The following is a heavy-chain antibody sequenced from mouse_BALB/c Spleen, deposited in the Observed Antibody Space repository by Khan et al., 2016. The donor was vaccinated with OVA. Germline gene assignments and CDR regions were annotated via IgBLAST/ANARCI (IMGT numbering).Heavy chain of an antibody. CDR2: IWSGGST. Sequence: QVQLKESGPGLVQPSQSLSITCTVSGFSLTSYGVHWVRQSPGKGLEWLGVIWSGGSTDYNAAFISRLSICKDNSKSQVFFKMNSLQANDTAIYYCARIFIGTTDYAMDYWGQGTSVTVSS. J-gene: IGHJ4*01. CDR3: ARIFIGTTDYAMDY. V-gene: IGHV2-2*02. D-gene: IGHD2-14*01. CDR1: GFSLTSYG.